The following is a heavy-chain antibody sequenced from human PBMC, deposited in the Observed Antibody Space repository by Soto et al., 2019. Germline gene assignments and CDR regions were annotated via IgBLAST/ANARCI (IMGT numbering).Heavy chain of an antibody. Sequence: PGGSLRLSCAASGFTFSSYAMSWVRQAPGKGLEWVSAISGSGGSTYYADSVKGRFTISRDNSKNTLYLQMNSLRAEDTAVYYCAKRPRIGVGIQWLVYEVDYWGQGTLVTVSS. CDR3: AKRPRIGVGIQWLVYEVDY. V-gene: IGHV3-23*01. CDR2: ISGSGGST. D-gene: IGHD6-19*01. CDR1: GFTFSSYA. J-gene: IGHJ4*02.